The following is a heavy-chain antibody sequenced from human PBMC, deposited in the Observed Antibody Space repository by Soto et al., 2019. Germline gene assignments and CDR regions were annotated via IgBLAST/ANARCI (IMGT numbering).Heavy chain of an antibody. D-gene: IGHD2-21*02. CDR2: IYYSGST. Sequence: QVQLQESGPGLVKPSQTLSLTCTVSGGSISSGGYYWSWIRQHPGKGLEWIGYIYYSGSTYYNPSHKSRVTISVDTSKNQFSLKLSSVTAADTAVYYRARVCGGDCHYGMDVWGQGTTVTVSS. CDR1: GGSISSGGYY. V-gene: IGHV4-31*03. J-gene: IGHJ6*02. CDR3: ARVCGGDCHYGMDV.